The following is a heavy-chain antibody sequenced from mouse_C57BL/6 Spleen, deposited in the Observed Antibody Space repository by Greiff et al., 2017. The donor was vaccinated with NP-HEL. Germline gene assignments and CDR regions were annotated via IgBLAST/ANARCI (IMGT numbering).Heavy chain of an antibody. V-gene: IGHV5-17*01. D-gene: IGHD2-4*01. CDR3: ARGGLRRGAWFAY. J-gene: IGHJ3*01. Sequence: EVKLMESGGGLVKPGGSLKLSCAASGFTFSDYGMHWVRQAPEKGLEWVAYISSGSSTIYYADTVKGRFTISRDNAKKTLFLQMTSLRSEDTAMYYCARGGLRRGAWFAYWGQGTLVTVSA. CDR1: GFTFSDYG. CDR2: ISSGSSTI.